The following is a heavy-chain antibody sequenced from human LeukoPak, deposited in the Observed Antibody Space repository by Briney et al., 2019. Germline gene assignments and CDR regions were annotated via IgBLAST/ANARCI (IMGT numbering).Heavy chain of an antibody. CDR2: ISSSSSYI. Sequence: KTGGSLRLSCAASGFTLSSYSMNWVRQAPGKGLEWVSSISSSSSYIYYADSVKGRFTISRDNAKNSLYLQMNSLRAEDTAVYYCARMNDYYFDYWGQGTLVTVSS. CDR3: ARMNDYYFDY. CDR1: GFTLSSYS. D-gene: IGHD3-16*01. V-gene: IGHV3-21*01. J-gene: IGHJ4*02.